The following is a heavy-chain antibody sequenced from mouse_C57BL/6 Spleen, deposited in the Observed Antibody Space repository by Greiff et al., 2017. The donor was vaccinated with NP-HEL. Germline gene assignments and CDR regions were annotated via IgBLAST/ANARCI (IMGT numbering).Heavy chain of an antibody. CDR2: IYPGSGST. D-gene: IGHD2-3*01. Sequence: QVQLQPGAELVKPGASVKMSCKASGYTFTSYWITWVKQRPGQGLEWIGDIYPGSGSTNYNEKFKSKATLTVDTSSSTAYMQLSSLTSEDSAVYYCGYDQPLAYWGQGTLVTVSA. CDR1: GYTFTSYW. J-gene: IGHJ3*01. V-gene: IGHV1-55*01. CDR3: GYDQPLAY.